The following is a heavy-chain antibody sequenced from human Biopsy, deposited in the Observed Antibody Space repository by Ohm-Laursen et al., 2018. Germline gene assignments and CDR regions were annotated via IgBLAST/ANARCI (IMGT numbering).Heavy chain of an antibody. V-gene: IGHV4-61*05. D-gene: IGHD5-24*01. CDR1: GGSISNNNYY. J-gene: IGHJ2*01. Sequence: SGTLSLTCTVSGGSISNNNYYWGWIRQPPGKGLEWIGYIYFTGRTSYNPSLKSRVTMSVNTSKKQFSLRLSSVTAADTAVYYCASAGYNPDWNFDLWGRGTRVTVSS. CDR3: ASAGYNPDWNFDL. CDR2: IYFTGRT.